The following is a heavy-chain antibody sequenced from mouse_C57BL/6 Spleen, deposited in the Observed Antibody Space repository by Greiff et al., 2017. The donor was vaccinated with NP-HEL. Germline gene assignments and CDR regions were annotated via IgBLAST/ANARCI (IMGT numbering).Heavy chain of an antibody. CDR3: ARSGYYGSSSLSYWYFDV. J-gene: IGHJ1*03. V-gene: IGHV1-69*01. Sequence: QVQLQQPGAELVMPGASVKLPCKASGYTFTSYWMHWVKQRPGQGLEWIGEIDPSDSYTNYNQKFKGKSTLTVDKSSSTAYMQLSSLTSEDSAVYYCARSGYYGSSSLSYWYFDVWGTGTTVTVSS. D-gene: IGHD1-1*01. CDR2: IDPSDSYT. CDR1: GYTFTSYW.